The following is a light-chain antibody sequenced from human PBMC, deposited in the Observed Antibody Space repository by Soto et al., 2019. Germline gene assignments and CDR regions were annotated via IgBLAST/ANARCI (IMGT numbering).Light chain of an antibody. J-gene: IGLJ2*01. Sequence: QSALTQPASVSGSPRQSITISCTGTNSDVGFYDYVSWYQQYPGKAPKLMIYDVTKRPSGVSNRFYGSKSGNTASLTISGLQAEDEADYYCSSYTSSSTLVIFGGGTKLTVL. CDR3: SSYTSSSTLVI. CDR2: DVT. CDR1: NSDVGFYDY. V-gene: IGLV2-14*01.